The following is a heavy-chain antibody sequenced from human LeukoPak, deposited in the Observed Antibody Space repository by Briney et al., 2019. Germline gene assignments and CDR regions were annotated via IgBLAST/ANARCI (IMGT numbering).Heavy chain of an antibody. D-gene: IGHD6-6*01. Sequence: SVKVYCKDSGYTLTSYDVNCVRQATGQGLEWMGWMNPNSGNTGYAQKFQGRVPMTRNSSISTAYMELSSLRSEDTAVYYCARGLSRRGSIAARFYYYYMDVWGKGTTVTVSS. J-gene: IGHJ6*03. CDR2: MNPNSGNT. V-gene: IGHV1-8*01. CDR1: GYTLTSYD. CDR3: ARGLSRRGSIAARFYYYYMDV.